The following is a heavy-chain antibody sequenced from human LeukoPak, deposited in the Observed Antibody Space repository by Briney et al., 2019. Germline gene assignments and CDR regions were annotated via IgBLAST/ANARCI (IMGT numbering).Heavy chain of an antibody. Sequence: PGGSLRLSCAASGFIFSSYSMKWVRQAPGKGLEWVSYISSSSTTIYYADSVKGRFTIPRDNAKNSLYLQMNSLRADDTAVYYCARGGTGYLNYWGQGTLVTVSS. D-gene: IGHD2-8*02. J-gene: IGHJ4*02. CDR1: GFIFSSYS. CDR3: ARGGTGYLNY. V-gene: IGHV3-48*04. CDR2: ISSSSTTI.